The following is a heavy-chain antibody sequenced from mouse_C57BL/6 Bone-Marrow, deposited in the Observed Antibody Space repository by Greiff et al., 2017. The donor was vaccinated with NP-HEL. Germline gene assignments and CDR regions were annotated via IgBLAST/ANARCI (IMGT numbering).Heavy chain of an antibody. Sequence: LQESGPELVKPGASVKLSCKASGYTFTSYDINWVKQRPGQGLEWIGWIYPRDGSTKYNEKFKGKATLTVDTSSSTAYMELHSLTSEDAAVYFCAEYYYGSSYDAMDYWGQGTSVTVSS. CDR2: IYPRDGST. J-gene: IGHJ4*01. CDR1: GYTFTSYD. V-gene: IGHV1-85*01. CDR3: AEYYYGSSYDAMDY. D-gene: IGHD1-1*01.